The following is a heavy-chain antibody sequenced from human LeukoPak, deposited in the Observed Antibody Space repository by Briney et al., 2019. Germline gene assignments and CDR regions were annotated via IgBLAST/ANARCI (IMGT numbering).Heavy chain of an antibody. V-gene: IGHV3-23*01. Sequence: GGSLRLSCAASGFTFSDYALGWVRQAPGRGLEWVATLSGSGAGTYYSDSVQGRFTISRDNSKRTLYLQMNSLRPEDTAVYYCAKELVGYSYGYDHWGQGTLVTVSS. CDR1: GFTFSDYA. CDR2: LSGSGAGT. J-gene: IGHJ5*02. D-gene: IGHD5-18*01. CDR3: AKELVGYSYGYDH.